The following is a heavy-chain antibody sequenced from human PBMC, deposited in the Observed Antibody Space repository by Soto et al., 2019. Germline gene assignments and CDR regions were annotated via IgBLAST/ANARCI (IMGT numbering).Heavy chain of an antibody. J-gene: IGHJ4*02. D-gene: IGHD4-4*01. CDR1: GGSISDYY. Sequence: LSLTCTVSGGSISDYYWSWIRQPPGKGPDWIGYIFYNGITNYNPSLQSRLTISVDTSKNQFSLKLSSVTAADTAVYYCARHRSMDDSDYVPFDYWGRGALVTVSS. CDR3: ARHRSMDDSDYVPFDY. V-gene: IGHV4-59*08. CDR2: IFYNGIT.